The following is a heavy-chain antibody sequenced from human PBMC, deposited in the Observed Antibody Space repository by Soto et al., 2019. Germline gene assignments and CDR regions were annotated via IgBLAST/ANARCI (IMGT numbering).Heavy chain of an antibody. D-gene: IGHD3-16*01. CDR3: ASYRGALYFES. CDR1: GRSMRSNY. J-gene: IGHJ4*02. CDR2: VFYGGT. V-gene: IGHV4-59*01. Sequence: PSETLSLTCSVSGRSMRSNYWSWIRQSPDKGREWLGYVFYGGTDYKPSLGGRVSMSVETSKSQFSLKLTSVTVAATAVYYCASYRGALYFESWGPGILVTVSS.